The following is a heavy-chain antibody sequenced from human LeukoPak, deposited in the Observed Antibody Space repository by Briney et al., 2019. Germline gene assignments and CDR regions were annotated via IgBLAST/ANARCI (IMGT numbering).Heavy chain of an antibody. CDR1: GFTVSSNY. J-gene: IGHJ3*02. D-gene: IGHD2-2*02. CDR2: IYSGGST. CDR3: ARSTYTHAFDI. Sequence: GGSLRLSCAASGFTVSSNYMSWVRKAPGKGLEWVSVIYSGGSTYYADSVKGRFTISRDNSKNTLYLQMNSLRAEDTAVYYCARSTYTHAFDIWGQGTMVTVSS. V-gene: IGHV3-53*01.